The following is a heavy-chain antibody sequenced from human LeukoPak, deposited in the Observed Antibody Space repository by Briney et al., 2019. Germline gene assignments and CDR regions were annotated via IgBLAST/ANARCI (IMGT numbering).Heavy chain of an antibody. CDR3: ARARSKGPYYYDSSGYYYDY. V-gene: IGHV4-59*12. Sequence: SETLSLTCTVSGGSISSYYWSWIRQPPGKGLEWIGYIYYSGSTNYNPSLKSRVTISVDTSKNQFSLKLSSVTAADTAVYYCARARSKGPYYYDSSGYYYDYWGQGTLVTVSS. J-gene: IGHJ4*02. CDR1: GGSISSYY. CDR2: IYYSGST. D-gene: IGHD3-22*01.